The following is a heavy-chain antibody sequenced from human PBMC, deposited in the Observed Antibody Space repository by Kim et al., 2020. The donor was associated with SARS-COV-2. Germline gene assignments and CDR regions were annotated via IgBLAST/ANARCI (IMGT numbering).Heavy chain of an antibody. Sequence: GGSLRLSCAASGFTVSGNYMSWVRQAPGKGLEWVSVIYSGGYTYYTDSVKGRFTISRDNSQNILYLQMNSLRGEDTAIYYCVRASGVDVWGQGTTVTVSS. V-gene: IGHV3-66*02. CDR1: GFTVSGNY. J-gene: IGHJ6*02. CDR3: VRASGVDV. CDR2: IYSGGYT.